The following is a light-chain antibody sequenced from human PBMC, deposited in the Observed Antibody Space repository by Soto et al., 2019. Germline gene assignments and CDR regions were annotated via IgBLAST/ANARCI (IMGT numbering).Light chain of an antibody. CDR1: QSVSSSY. V-gene: IGKV3-20*01. J-gene: IGKJ2*01. Sequence: EIVLTQSPGTLSLSPGERATLSCRASQSVSSSYLAWYQQKPGQAPRLLIYGASSRATGIPDRFSGSGSGTDFTLTISRLEPEDFAVYYCQQYGSSPWKWSCGQGTKLEIK. CDR2: GAS. CDR3: QQYGSSPWKWS.